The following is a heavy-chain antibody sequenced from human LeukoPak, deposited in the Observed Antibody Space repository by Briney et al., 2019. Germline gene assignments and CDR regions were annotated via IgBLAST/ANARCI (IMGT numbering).Heavy chain of an antibody. CDR2: IYYSGST. D-gene: IGHD3-22*01. CDR3: ARAAPRYDSSGYYCFWFDP. J-gene: IGHJ5*02. V-gene: IGHV4-59*01. CDR1: GGSISSYY. Sequence: SETLSLTCTVSGGSISSYYWSWIRQPPGKGLEWIGYIYYSGSTNYNPSLKSRVTISVDTSKNQFSLKLSSVTAADTAVYYCARAAPRYDSSGYYCFWFDPWGQGTLVTVSS.